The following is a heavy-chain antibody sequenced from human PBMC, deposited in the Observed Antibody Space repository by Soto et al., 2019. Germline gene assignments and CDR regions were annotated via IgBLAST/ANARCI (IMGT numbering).Heavy chain of an antibody. D-gene: IGHD3-3*01. J-gene: IGHJ6*02. CDR3: ARDATFGTDGDYYYGIDV. V-gene: IGHV4-31*03. Sequence: QVQLQESGPGLVKPSQTLSLTCTVSGGSISSGGYYWSWIRQHPGKGLAWIGYIYYSGSTYYNPSLKSRVTISVDTSKNQLSLKLSSVTAADTAVYDCARDATFGTDGDYYYGIDVWGQGTTVTVSS. CDR2: IYYSGST. CDR1: GGSISSGGYY.